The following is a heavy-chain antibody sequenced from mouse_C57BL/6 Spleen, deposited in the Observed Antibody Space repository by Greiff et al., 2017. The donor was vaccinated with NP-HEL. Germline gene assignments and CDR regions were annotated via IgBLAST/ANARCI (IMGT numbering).Heavy chain of an antibody. CDR1: GFSLTSYA. CDR2: IWTGGGT. D-gene: IGHD1-1*01. Sequence: QVQLKESGPGLVAPSQSLSITCTVSGFSLTSYAISWVRQPPGKGLEWLGVIWTGGGTNYNSALKSRMSISKDNSKSQVFLKMNSLQTDDTARYYCSSPYWVIYYCSSTEDFDVWGTGTTVTVSS. CDR3: SSPYWVIYYCSSTEDFDV. J-gene: IGHJ1*03. V-gene: IGHV2-9-1*01.